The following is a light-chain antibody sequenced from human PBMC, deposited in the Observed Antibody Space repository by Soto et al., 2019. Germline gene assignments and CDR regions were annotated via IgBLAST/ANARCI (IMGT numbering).Light chain of an antibody. CDR3: QQYNSYPWR. J-gene: IGKJ1*01. Sequence: VQMTQSPSTLSATVGDRVTMTCRASQSISSWLAWYQQKPGKAPKLLIYKASSLESGVPSRFSGSGSGTEFTLTISSLQPDDFATYYCQQYNSYPWRSAQGTKVDNK. CDR1: QSISSW. V-gene: IGKV1-5*03. CDR2: KAS.